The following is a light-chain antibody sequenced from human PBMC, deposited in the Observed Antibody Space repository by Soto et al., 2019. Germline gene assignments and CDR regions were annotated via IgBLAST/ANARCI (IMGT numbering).Light chain of an antibody. CDR2: DVS. J-gene: IGLJ1*01. CDR1: SSDVGGYNY. V-gene: IGLV2-14*01. Sequence: SVLPKPASVYGSPGQSITISCTGTSSDVGGYNYVSWYQQHPGKAPKLMIYDVSNRPSGVSNRFSGSKSGNTASLTISGLQAEDEADYYCSSYTSSSPYVFGTGTKVTVL. CDR3: SSYTSSSPYV.